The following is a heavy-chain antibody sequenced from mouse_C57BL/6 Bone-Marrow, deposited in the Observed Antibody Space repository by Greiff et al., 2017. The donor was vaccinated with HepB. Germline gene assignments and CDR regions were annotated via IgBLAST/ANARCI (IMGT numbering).Heavy chain of an antibody. V-gene: IGHV2-4*01. D-gene: IGHD1-2*01. Sequence: QVQLKESGPGLVQPSQSLSITCTVSGFSLTSYGVHWVRQPPGKGLEWLGVIWSGGSTDYNAAFISRLSISKDNSTSQVFFKMNSLQADDTAIYYCAKKGYYGSYFDYWGQGTTLTVSS. CDR2: IWSGGST. CDR1: GFSLTSYG. CDR3: AKKGYYGSYFDY. J-gene: IGHJ2*01.